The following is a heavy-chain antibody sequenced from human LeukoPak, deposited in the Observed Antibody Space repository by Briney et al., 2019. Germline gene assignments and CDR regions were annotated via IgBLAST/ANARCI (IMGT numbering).Heavy chain of an antibody. CDR1: GYTFTSYG. CDR2: ISAYNGNT. Sequence: ASVKVSCKASGYTFTSYGISWVRQAPGQGLEWMGWISAYNGNTNYAQKLQGRVTMTTDTSTSTACMELRSLRSDDTAVYYCARDYYDSSGYGNLDYWGQGTLVTVSS. V-gene: IGHV1-18*01. D-gene: IGHD3-22*01. J-gene: IGHJ4*02. CDR3: ARDYYDSSGYGNLDY.